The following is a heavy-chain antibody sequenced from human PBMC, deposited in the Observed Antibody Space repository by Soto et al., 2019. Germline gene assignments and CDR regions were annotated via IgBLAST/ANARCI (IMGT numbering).Heavy chain of an antibody. D-gene: IGHD6-19*01. CDR3: ARDPYTSDWAPNLDY. Sequence: GGSLRLSCEASGFLVSRNYLNWVRQAPGKGLEWVSGFYGGGSTYYADSVRGRFTMSRDNSKNTIYLQMNSLRAGDTAAYYCARDPYTSDWAPNLDYWGQGTLVTVSS. CDR2: FYGGGST. V-gene: IGHV3-66*01. J-gene: IGHJ4*02. CDR1: GFLVSRNY.